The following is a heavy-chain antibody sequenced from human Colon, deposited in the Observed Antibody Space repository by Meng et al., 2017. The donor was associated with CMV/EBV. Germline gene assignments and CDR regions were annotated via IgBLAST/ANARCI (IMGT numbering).Heavy chain of an antibody. J-gene: IGHJ4*02. Sequence: GGSLRLSCTASGFAFSNAWMSWVRQAPGKGLEWVANIKQDGSETYYVDSLKGRFTISRDNAKNSVYLQMNSLRAEDTALYYCARCNTAVPGGDYWGQGTVVTVSS. CDR1: GFAFSNAW. CDR2: IKQDGSET. D-gene: IGHD6-19*01. CDR3: ARCNTAVPGGDY. V-gene: IGHV3-7*01.